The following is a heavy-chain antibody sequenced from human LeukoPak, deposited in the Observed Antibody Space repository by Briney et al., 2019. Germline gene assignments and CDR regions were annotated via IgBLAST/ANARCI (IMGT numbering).Heavy chain of an antibody. CDR3: VRDLDDGNYALAF. D-gene: IGHD4-17*01. CDR2: IYRSGGT. CDR1: GDSVGSSASGNS. J-gene: IGHJ4*02. V-gene: IGHV4-4*02. Sequence: PSETLSLTCAVSGDSVGSSASGNSRWNWVRQPPGKTLEWIGEIYRSGGTHSNPSLRRRVTMSLDRSKNQLTLNVRSVTAADTAVYYCVRDLDDGNYALAFWGQGTWSPSPQ.